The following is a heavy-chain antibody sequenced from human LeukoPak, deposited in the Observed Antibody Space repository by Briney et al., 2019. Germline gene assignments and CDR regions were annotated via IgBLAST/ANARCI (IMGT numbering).Heavy chain of an antibody. CDR2: INPKSAGT. CDR1: GYTFTDYY. Sequence: ASVTVSCKASGYTFTDYYMHWVRQAPGQGLEWMGWINPKSAGTNYAQTFQGRVTMTRDMSISTAYMELSRLRSDDTAVYYCASVCSSTNCYDFDYWGQGTLVTVSS. J-gene: IGHJ4*02. CDR3: ASVCSSTNCYDFDY. D-gene: IGHD2-2*01. V-gene: IGHV1-2*02.